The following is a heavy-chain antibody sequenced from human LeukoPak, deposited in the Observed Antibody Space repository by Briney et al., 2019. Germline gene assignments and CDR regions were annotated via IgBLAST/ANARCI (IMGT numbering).Heavy chain of an antibody. J-gene: IGHJ6*03. CDR1: GGSFSGYY. CDR3: SRVNPPTYYYYYYMDV. CDR2: IKQDGSEK. Sequence: LASETLSLTCAVYGGSFSGYYWSWIRQPPGKGLEWVANIKQDGSEKYYVDSVKGRFTISRDNTKNTLFLQMNSLRAEDTAVYYCSRVNPPTYYYYYYMDVWGKGTTVTVSS. V-gene: IGHV3-7*01.